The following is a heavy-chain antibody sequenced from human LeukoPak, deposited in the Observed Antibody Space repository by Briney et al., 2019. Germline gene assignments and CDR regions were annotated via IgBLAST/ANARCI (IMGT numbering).Heavy chain of an antibody. CDR1: GGSISSYY. CDR2: IYDSGST. D-gene: IGHD3-3*01. Sequence: SETLSVTCTASGGSISSYYWSWIRQPPGKGLEWIGYIYDSGSTNYNPSLKSRVTISVDTSKNQFSLKLRSVSAADTAVYYCARTSSTIFGVGYFDYWGQGTLVTVSS. J-gene: IGHJ4*02. CDR3: ARTSSTIFGVGYFDY. V-gene: IGHV4-59*08.